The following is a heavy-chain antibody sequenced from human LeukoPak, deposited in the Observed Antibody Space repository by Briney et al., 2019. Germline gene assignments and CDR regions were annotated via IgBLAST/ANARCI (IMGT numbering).Heavy chain of an antibody. V-gene: IGHV3-48*03. CDR1: GFTFSSYE. CDR2: ISSSGSTI. J-gene: IGHJ4*02. Sequence: PGGSLRLSCAASGFTFSSYEMNWVRQAPGKGLEGVSYISSSGSTIYYADSVKVRFTISRDNAKNSLYLQMNSLRAEDTAVYYCARDRDYGDYAFDYWGQGTLVTVSS. D-gene: IGHD4-17*01. CDR3: ARDRDYGDYAFDY.